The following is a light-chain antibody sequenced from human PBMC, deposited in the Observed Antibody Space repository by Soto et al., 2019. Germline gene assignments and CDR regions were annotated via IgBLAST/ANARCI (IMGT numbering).Light chain of an antibody. CDR3: SSFTSGNTWV. Sequence: QSVLTQPPSVSGAPGQRVTISCTGISSNIGAGYDVHWYQQLPGTAPKLLIYDNNNRPSGVPDRFSGSKSGTSASLAITGLQAEDEADYYCSSFTSGNTWVFGGGTKLTVL. CDR1: SSNIGAGYD. V-gene: IGLV1-40*01. CDR2: DNN. J-gene: IGLJ3*02.